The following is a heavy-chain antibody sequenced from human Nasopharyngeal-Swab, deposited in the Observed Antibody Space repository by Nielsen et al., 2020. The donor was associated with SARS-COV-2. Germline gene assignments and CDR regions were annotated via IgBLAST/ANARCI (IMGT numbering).Heavy chain of an antibody. V-gene: IGHV4-39*01. Sequence: WIRQPPGKGLEWIGSIYYSGSSYYNPSLESRATISVDTSKNQFSLKLSSVTAADTAVYYCARLRATVTTSYYYYYYMDVWGKGTTVTVSS. CDR2: IYYSGSS. CDR3: ARLRATVTTSYYYYYYMDV. J-gene: IGHJ6*03. D-gene: IGHD4-11*01.